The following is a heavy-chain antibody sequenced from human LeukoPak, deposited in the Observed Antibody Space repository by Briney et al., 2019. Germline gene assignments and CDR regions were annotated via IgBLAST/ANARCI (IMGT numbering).Heavy chain of an antibody. CDR3: AREARYSSSWDPLHDAFDI. Sequence: ASVKVSFKASGYTFTSYAMNWVRQAPGQGLEWMGWINTNTGNPTYAQGFTGRFVFSFDTSVSTAYLQISSLKAEDTAVYYCAREARYSSSWDPLHDAFDIWGQGTMVTVSS. D-gene: IGHD6-13*01. V-gene: IGHV7-4-1*02. CDR2: INTNTGNP. CDR1: GYTFTSYA. J-gene: IGHJ3*02.